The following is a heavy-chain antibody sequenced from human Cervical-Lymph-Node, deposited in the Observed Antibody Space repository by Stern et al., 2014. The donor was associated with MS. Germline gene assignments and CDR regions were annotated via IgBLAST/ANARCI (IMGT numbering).Heavy chain of an antibody. J-gene: IGHJ4*02. V-gene: IGHV4-34*01. CDR3: ARGRGYGDY. CDR2: INHRGTT. CDR1: GGSFSGYY. D-gene: IGHD5-18*01. Sequence: QVQLQQWGAGLLKPSETLSLTCAVYGGSFSGYYWNWIRQPPGKGLEWIGEINHRGTTNYNPSLKRRVTISVDTSKNQFSLELNSVTAADTAVYYCARGRGYGDYWGQGTLVTVSS.